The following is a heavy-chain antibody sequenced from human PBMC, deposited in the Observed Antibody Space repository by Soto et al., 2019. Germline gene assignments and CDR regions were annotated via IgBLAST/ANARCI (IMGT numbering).Heavy chain of an antibody. D-gene: IGHD1-1*01. CDR2: MNPNTGNS. CDR3: ARRAETNGWNGFGADKYYFDF. V-gene: IGHV1-8*01. J-gene: IGHJ4*02. CDR1: GYTFTSYD. Sequence: ASVKVSCKASGYTFTSYDIYWVRQATGQGLEWMGWMNPNTGNSGYAQKFQGRVTMTSDTSINTAHMELSSLRSEDTAVYYCARRAETNGWNGFGADKYYFDFWGQGTLVTVSS.